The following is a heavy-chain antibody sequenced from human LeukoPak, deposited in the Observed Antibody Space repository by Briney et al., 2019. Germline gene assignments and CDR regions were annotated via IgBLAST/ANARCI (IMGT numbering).Heavy chain of an antibody. CDR3: ARRSYSSGFDY. V-gene: IGHV4-39*01. CDR1: GGSISSSSYY. J-gene: IGHJ4*02. CDR2: IYYSGST. Sequence: SETLSLTCTVSGGSISSSSYYWGWIRQPPGKGLEWTGSIYYSGSTYYNPSLKSRVTISVDTSKNQFSLKLSSVTAADTAVYYCARRSYSSGFDYWGQGTLVTVSS. D-gene: IGHD6-25*01.